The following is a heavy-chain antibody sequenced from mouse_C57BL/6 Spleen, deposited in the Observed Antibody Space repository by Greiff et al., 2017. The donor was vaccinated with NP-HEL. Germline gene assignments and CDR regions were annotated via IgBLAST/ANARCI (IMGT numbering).Heavy chain of an antibody. CDR2: IDPGDGDT. CDR1: GFAFNDYY. CDR3: APGARGSSDDAMDY. D-gene: IGHD1-1*01. Sequence: EVQLQQSGAELVKPGASVKISCTASGFAFNDYYMNWVKQRPEQGLEWIGRIDPGDGDTNYTPKFQGKATLTADKSSNTAYMQLSSLTSEDSAVYYGAPGARGSSDDAMDYWGQGTSVTVSS. V-gene: IGHV14-2*01. J-gene: IGHJ4*01.